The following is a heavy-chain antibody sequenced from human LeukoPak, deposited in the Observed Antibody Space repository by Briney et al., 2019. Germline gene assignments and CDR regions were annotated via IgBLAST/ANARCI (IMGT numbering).Heavy chain of an antibody. Sequence: SQTLSLTCAVSGGSISSGGYSWSWIRQPPGKGLEWIGYIYHSGSTYYNPSLKSRVTMSVDTSKKQFSLNLSSVTAADTAVYYCARGGGSGGIYQAWFDPWGQGTLVTVSS. CDR2: IYHSGST. D-gene: IGHD2-15*01. J-gene: IGHJ5*02. V-gene: IGHV4-30-2*01. CDR1: GGSISSGGYS. CDR3: ARGGGSGGIYQAWFDP.